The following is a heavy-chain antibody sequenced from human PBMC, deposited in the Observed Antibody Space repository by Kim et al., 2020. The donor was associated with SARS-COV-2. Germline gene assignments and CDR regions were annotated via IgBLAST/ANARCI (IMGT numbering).Heavy chain of an antibody. V-gene: IGHV1-3*01. J-gene: IGHJ4*02. CDR1: GYTFKSYP. CDR2: VNAANDET. D-gene: IGHD4-4*01. CDR3: ARDMDPTVYDY. Sequence: ASVKVSCKAYGYTFKSYPIHWLRQASGQRPEWMGWVNAANDETQYSQKFQGRVTITRDTSANTAYMELRRLTTKDTAIYYCARDMDPTVYDYWGQGTLVTVSS.